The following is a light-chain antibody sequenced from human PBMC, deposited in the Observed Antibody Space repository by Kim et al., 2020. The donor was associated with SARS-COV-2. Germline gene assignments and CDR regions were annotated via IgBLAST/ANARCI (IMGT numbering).Light chain of an antibody. V-gene: IGLV2-14*03. CDR1: KNDVGGYNY. Sequence: GQSITIFCTGTKNDVGGYNYVSWYQQHPGKAPKLLIYDVKRRPSGVSDRFSGSKSGYRASLTISGLQPEDEADYYCSSYTAASTSVLGTGTKVTVL. CDR2: DVK. J-gene: IGLJ1*01. CDR3: SSYTAASTSV.